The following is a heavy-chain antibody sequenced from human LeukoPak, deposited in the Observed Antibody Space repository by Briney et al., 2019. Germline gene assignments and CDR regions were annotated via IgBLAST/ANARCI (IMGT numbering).Heavy chain of an antibody. D-gene: IGHD2-8*01. V-gene: IGHV3-23*01. J-gene: IGHJ4*02. Sequence: GGSLRPSCAASGFTFSSYAMSWVRQAPGKGLEWVSAISGSGDSTYYADSVKGRFTISRDNSKNTLYLQINSLRAEDTAVYYCARRPTMTNTRLDYWGQGTLVTVSS. CDR1: GFTFSSYA. CDR2: ISGSGDST. CDR3: ARRPTMTNTRLDY.